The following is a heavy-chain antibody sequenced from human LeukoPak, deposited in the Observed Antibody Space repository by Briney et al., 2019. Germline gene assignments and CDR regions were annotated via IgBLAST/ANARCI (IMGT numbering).Heavy chain of an antibody. V-gene: IGHV3-33*01. Sequence: GGSLRLSCAASGLMFSSYGMHWVRQAPGKGLEWVAVIWYDGSDKYHADSVKGRFTISRDNSKNTLYLQMNSLRVEDTAVYYCARPVVLGAYLRGAYYFDSWGQGTLVTVSS. CDR1: GLMFSSYG. J-gene: IGHJ4*02. CDR3: ARPVVLGAYLRGAYYFDS. D-gene: IGHD3-16*01. CDR2: IWYDGSDK.